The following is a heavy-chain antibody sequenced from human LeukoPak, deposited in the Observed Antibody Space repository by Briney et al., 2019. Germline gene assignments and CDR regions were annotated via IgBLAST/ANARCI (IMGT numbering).Heavy chain of an antibody. CDR3: AKGAGPSSSFNYYFYIDV. V-gene: IGHV3-74*01. J-gene: IGHJ6*03. CDR2: INGGGSGI. Sequence: AGGSLRLSCAASGFTFSYYWMHWVRQAPGKGPVWVSRINGGGSGITYADSVKGRFTISRDNAKNTLYLQMNSLRVDDTAVYYCAKGAGPSSSFNYYFYIDVWGKGTTVTVSS. D-gene: IGHD6-6*01. CDR1: GFTFSYYW.